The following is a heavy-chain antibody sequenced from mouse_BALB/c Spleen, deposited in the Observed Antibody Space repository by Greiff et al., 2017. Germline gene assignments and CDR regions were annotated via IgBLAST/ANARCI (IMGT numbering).Heavy chain of an antibody. J-gene: IGHJ1*01. D-gene: IGHD1-1*01. V-gene: IGHV14-1*02. CDR2: IDPENGNT. Sequence: EVQLQESGAELVRPGALVKLSCKASGFNIKDYYMHWVKQRPEQGLEWIGWIDPENGNTIYDPKFQGKASITADTSSNTAYLQLSSLTSEDTAVYYCAVYYYGSSYGYFDVWGAGTTVTVSS. CDR1: GFNIKDYY. CDR3: AVYYYGSSYGYFDV.